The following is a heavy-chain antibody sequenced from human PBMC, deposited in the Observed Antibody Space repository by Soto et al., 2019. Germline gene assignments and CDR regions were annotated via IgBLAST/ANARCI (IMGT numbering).Heavy chain of an antibody. CDR2: MNPNSGNT. D-gene: IGHD3-3*01. CDR3: ARGLLRFLEWSPYYYMDV. V-gene: IGHV1-8*01. Sequence: ASVKVSCKASGYTFTSYDINWVRQATGQELEWMGWMNPNSGNTGYAQKFQGRVTMTRNTSISTAYMELSSLRSEDTAVYYCARGLLRFLEWSPYYYMDVWGKGTTVTVSS. CDR1: GYTFTSYD. J-gene: IGHJ6*03.